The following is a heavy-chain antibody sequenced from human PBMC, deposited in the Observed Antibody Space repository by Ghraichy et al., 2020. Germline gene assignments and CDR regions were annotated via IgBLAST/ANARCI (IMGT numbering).Heavy chain of an antibody. J-gene: IGHJ4*02. CDR2: INAYSGGT. Sequence: ASVKVSCKASGYSFTGYYMHWVRQAPGQGLEWMGWINAYSGGTNYAQNFQGRVTMTRDTSISTVYMDLRSLRSDDTAVYYCARVGDTTLGPARVHTGFWGQGTLVTVSS. D-gene: IGHD1-1*01. V-gene: IGHV1-2*02. CDR1: GYSFTGYY. CDR3: ARVGDTTLGPARVHTGF.